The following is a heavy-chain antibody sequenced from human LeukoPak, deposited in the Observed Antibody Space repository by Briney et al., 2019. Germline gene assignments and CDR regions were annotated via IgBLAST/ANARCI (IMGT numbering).Heavy chain of an antibody. J-gene: IGHJ4*02. CDR2: ITPIFDSV. Sequence: SVKVSCKASGGTFNSYTISWARQAPGQGLEWMGRITPIFDSVNYAQKFQGRVTITADESTSTAYMELSSLRSEDTAVYYSAREPRYSGHDGVLDYWGQGTLVTVSS. D-gene: IGHD5-12*01. CDR3: AREPRYSGHDGVLDY. V-gene: IGHV1-69*15. CDR1: GGTFNSYT.